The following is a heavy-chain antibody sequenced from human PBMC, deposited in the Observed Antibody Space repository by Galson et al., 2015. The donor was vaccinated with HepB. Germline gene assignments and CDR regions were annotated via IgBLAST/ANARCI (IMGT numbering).Heavy chain of an antibody. CDR3: AKASCSSTNCREYFQH. CDR1: GFTFSNYG. CDR2: VTYDGSNE. J-gene: IGHJ1*01. Sequence: SLRLSCAASGFTFSNYGMHWVRQAPGKGLEWVTLVTYDGSNEYYADSVKGRFTISRDNSKNTLYLQMSSLRVEDTAVYYCAKASCSSTNCREYFQHWGQGTLVAVSS. D-gene: IGHD2-2*01. V-gene: IGHV3-30*18.